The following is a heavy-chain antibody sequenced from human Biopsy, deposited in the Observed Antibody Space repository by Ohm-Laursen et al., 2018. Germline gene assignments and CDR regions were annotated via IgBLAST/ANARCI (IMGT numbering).Heavy chain of an antibody. CDR1: GGSISSFY. J-gene: IGHJ4*02. V-gene: IGHV4-59*08. Sequence: PSETLSLTCAVSGGSISSFYWTWIRQPPGKGPEWIGDISDSGSTNCKPSLKSRVIISVDTSKNQFSLNRSSVTAADTAVYYCARRGSGGRSFDHWGQGTLVTVSS. CDR2: ISDSGST. D-gene: IGHD2-15*01. CDR3: ARRGSGGRSFDH.